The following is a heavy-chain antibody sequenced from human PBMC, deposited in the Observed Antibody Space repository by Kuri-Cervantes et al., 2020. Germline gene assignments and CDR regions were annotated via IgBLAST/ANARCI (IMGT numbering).Heavy chain of an antibody. CDR2: INHSGST. J-gene: IGHJ4*02. D-gene: IGHD6-13*01. CDR1: GGSFSGYY. CDR3: ARVAPSIAAAYYFDY. Sequence: SETLSLTCAVYGGSFSGYYWSWIRQPPGKGLEWIGEINHSGSTNYNPSLKSRVTISVDTSKNQFSLKLSSVTAADTAVYYCARVAPSIAAAYYFDYWGQGTLVTVSS. V-gene: IGHV4-34*01.